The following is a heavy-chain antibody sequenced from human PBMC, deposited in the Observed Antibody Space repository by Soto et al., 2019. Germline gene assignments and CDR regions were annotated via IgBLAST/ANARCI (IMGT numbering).Heavy chain of an antibody. CDR2: IFYSGST. J-gene: IGHJ4*02. Sequence: PSETLSLTCTVSGGFISNYYWSWIRQPPGKGLEWIGYIFYSGSTDYNPSLKSRVTVSVDTSKNQFSLKLNSVTAADTAMYYCARGQWMKLRTLYFDYWGQGTLVNRLL. V-gene: IGHV4-59*01. CDR1: GGFISNYY. CDR3: ARGQWMKLRTLYFDY. D-gene: IGHD5-12*01.